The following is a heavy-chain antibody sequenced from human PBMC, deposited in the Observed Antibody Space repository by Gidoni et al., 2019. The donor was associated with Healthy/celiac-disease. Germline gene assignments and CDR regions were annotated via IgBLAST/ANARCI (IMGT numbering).Heavy chain of an antibody. CDR1: GGSFSGYY. J-gene: IGHJ4*02. CDR2: INHSGST. CDR3: ARIRIQLWLQAFDY. V-gene: IGHV4-34*01. D-gene: IGHD5-18*01. Sequence: QVQLQQWGAGLLKPSETLSLTCAVYGGSFSGYYWSWLRQPPGKGLEWIGEINHSGSTNYNPSLKSRVTISVDTSKNQFSLKLSSVTAADTAVYYCARIRIQLWLQAFDYWGQGTLVTVSS.